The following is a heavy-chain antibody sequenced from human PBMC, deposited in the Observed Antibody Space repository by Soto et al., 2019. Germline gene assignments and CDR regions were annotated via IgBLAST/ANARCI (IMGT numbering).Heavy chain of an antibody. J-gene: IGHJ5*02. CDR3: ARAVVTIFGVVISSWFAP. CDR2: MNPNSGNT. V-gene: IGHV1-8*01. Sequence: ASVKVSCKASGYTFTSYDINWVRQATGQGLEWMGWMNPNSGNTGYAQKFQGRVTMTRNTSISTAYMELSSLRSEDTAVYYCARAVVTIFGVVISSWFAPWGQGTLVTVSS. CDR1: GYTFTSYD. D-gene: IGHD3-3*01.